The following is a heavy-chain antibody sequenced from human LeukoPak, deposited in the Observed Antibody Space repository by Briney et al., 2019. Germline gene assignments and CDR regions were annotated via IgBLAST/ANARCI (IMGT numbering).Heavy chain of an antibody. D-gene: IGHD6-13*01. CDR3: AKDRSSSWYRAFDI. V-gene: IGHV3-23*01. CDR1: GFTFSSYA. CDR2: ISGSGDRT. Sequence: GGPLRLSCAASGFTFSSYAMSWVCQAPGKGLEWVSAISGSGDRTFYTDSVKGRFTISRDNSKNTLYLQMNSLGAEDTVVYYCAKDRSSSWYRAFDIWGQGTMVTVSS. J-gene: IGHJ3*02.